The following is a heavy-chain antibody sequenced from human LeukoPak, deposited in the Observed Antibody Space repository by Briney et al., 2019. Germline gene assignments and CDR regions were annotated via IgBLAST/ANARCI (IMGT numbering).Heavy chain of an antibody. CDR3: ARKYYDILKGVNWFDP. V-gene: IGHV4-61*01. J-gene: IGHJ5*02. Sequence: SETLSLTCTVSGGSVSSGSYYWSWIRQPPGKGLEWIGYIYYSGSTNYNPSLKSRVTISVDTSKNQFSLKLSSVTAADTAVYYCARKYYDILKGVNWFDPWGQGTLVTVSS. CDR2: IYYSGST. CDR1: GGSVSSGSYY. D-gene: IGHD3-9*01.